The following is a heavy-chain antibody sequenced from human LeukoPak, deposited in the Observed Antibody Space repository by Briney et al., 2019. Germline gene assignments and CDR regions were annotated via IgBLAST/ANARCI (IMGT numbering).Heavy chain of an antibody. V-gene: IGHV1-69*06. D-gene: IGHD6-13*01. CDR1: GYTFTGYY. J-gene: IGHJ6*03. CDR2: IIPIFGTT. Sequence: SVTVSCKASGYTFTGYYMHWVRQAPGQGLEWMGGIIPIFGTTNYAQKFQDRVTITADKSTSTAFMELSSLRSEDTAVYYCARVVGLTGYSSSWYSGYYYYMDVWGKGTTVTVSS. CDR3: ARVVGLTGYSSSWYSGYYYYMDV.